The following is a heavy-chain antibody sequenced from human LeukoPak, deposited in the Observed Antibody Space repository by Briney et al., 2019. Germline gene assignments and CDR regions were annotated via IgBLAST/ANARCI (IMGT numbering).Heavy chain of an antibody. D-gene: IGHD3-16*01. CDR2: INPNSGGT. CDR1: GYTFTGYY. V-gene: IGHV1-2*02. CDR3: ARVNRRGLGSYYFDY. Sequence: ASVKVSCKASGYTFTGYYMHWVRQAPGQGLEWMGWINPNSGGTNYAQKFQGRVTMTRDTSISTAYMELSRLRSDDTAVYYCARVNRRGLGSYYFDYWGQGTLVTVSS. J-gene: IGHJ4*02.